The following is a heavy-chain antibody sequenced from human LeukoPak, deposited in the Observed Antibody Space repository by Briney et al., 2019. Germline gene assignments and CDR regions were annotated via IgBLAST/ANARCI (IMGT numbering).Heavy chain of an antibody. J-gene: IGHJ4*02. D-gene: IGHD2-2*01. Sequence: GGSLRLSCAASGFTFYDYGMSWVRQAPGKGLEWVSGINWTGGSTGYADSVKGRFTISRDNAKNSLYLQMNSLRAEDTALYYCARGSCSSTSCYHFDYWGQGTLVTVSS. CDR3: ARGSCSSTSCYHFDY. CDR2: INWTGGST. V-gene: IGHV3-20*04. CDR1: GFTFYDYG.